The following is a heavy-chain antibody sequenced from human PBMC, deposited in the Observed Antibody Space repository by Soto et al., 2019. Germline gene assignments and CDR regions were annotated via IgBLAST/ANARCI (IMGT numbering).Heavy chain of an antibody. J-gene: IGHJ3*02. V-gene: IGHV3-53*05. D-gene: IGHD7-27*01. CDR1: GFTVSSNY. CDR3: ASDAGDAFDI. Sequence: GGSLRLSCAASGFTVSSNYMSWVRQAPGKGLEWVSVIYSGGSTYYADSLKARFTISRDNSKNTLYLQRNSLSAEDTDVYYCASDAGDAFDIWGQGTRVTVSS. CDR2: IYSGGST.